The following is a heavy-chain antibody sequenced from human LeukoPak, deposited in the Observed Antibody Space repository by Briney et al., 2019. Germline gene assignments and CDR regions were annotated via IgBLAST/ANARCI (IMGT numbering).Heavy chain of an antibody. CDR3: ANGKQWLAFDY. J-gene: IGHJ4*02. V-gene: IGHV4-4*09. Sequence: PSETLSLTCTVSGGSISSYYWSWIRQPPGKGLGWIGYIYTSGSTNYNPSLESRVTISVDTSKNQFSLKLSSVTAADTAVYYCANGKQWLAFDYWGRGILVTVSS. CDR2: IYTSGST. D-gene: IGHD6-19*01. CDR1: GGSISSYY.